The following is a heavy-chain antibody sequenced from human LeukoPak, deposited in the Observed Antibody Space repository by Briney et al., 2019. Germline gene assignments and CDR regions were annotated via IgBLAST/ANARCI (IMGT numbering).Heavy chain of an antibody. D-gene: IGHD3-9*01. CDR2: INHNGGT. CDR3: ARVAYRYSINDWSRTGLGAYATKYYYYMDV. V-gene: IGHV4-34*01. CDR1: GGSFSDYS. Sequence: SETLSLTCAVYGGSFSDYSWTWIRQAPGEGLEWIGEINHNGGTNHNPSLVSRVIMSVDTSKNQFSLKVSSVTAADTAVYYCARVAYRYSINDWSRTGLGAYATKYYYYMDVWGKGTTVAVSS. J-gene: IGHJ6*03.